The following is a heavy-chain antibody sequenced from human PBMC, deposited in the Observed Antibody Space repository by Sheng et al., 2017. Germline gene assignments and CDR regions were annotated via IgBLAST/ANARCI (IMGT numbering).Heavy chain of an antibody. D-gene: IGHD3-10*01. CDR2: IYSGGST. Sequence: EVQLVESGGGLVQPGGSLRLSCAASGFTVSSNYMSWVRQAPGKGLEWVSVIYSGGSTYYADSVKGRFTISRHNSKNTLYLQMNSLRAEDTAVYYCARVWYVLLSYYYYMDVWGKGTTVTVSS. CDR3: ARVWYVLLSYYYYMDV. CDR1: GFTVSSNY. J-gene: IGHJ6*03. V-gene: IGHV3-53*04.